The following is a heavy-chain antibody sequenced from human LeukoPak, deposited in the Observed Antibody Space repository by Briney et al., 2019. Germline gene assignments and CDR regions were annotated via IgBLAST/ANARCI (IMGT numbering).Heavy chain of an antibody. V-gene: IGHV4-30-4*03. Sequence: PSQTLSLTFTVSGGSISSGDYCWSWFRQPPGQGLEWIGEISLSGLTNYNPSLKSRVTMSLDKSNNHLSLNLTSVTAADTAVYCESTESGAFSPSGYRGQGTLVTVSS. CDR3: STESGAFSPSGY. J-gene: IGHJ4*02. D-gene: IGHD1-26*01. CDR2: ISLSGLT. CDR1: GGSISSGDYC.